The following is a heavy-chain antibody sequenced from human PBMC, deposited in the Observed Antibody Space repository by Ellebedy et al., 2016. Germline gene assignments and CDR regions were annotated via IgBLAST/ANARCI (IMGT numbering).Heavy chain of an antibody. V-gene: IGHV4-4*07. Sequence: SETLSLTCTVSGGSITSDYWSWIRQPAGKGLEWIGRVDSSGNTNYNPSLKNRVTMSLYTSNNQFSLKLTSVTAADTGVYYCARGLTPHFDSWGQGTTVIVSS. J-gene: IGHJ4*03. CDR2: VDSSGNT. D-gene: IGHD2-21*01. CDR3: ARGLTPHFDS. CDR1: GGSITSDY.